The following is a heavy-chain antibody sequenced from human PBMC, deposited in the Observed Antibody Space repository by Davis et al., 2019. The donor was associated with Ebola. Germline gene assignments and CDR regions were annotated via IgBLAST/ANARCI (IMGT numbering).Heavy chain of an antibody. CDR2: ISDGSRST. Sequence: GESLKISCAASGFTFSTYTMNWVRQAPGKGLEWVSTISDGSRSTHYADSVRGRFTISRDDSKSTVFLQMNALRAEDTALYYCTTRLVNHFDHWGQGTLVTVSS. J-gene: IGHJ4*02. CDR1: GFTFSTYT. D-gene: IGHD6-19*01. CDR3: TTRLVNHFDH. V-gene: IGHV3-23*01.